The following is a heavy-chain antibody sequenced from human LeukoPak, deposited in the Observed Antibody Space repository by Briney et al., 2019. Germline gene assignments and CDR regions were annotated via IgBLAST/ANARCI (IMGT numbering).Heavy chain of an antibody. CDR2: ISGSSSNT. D-gene: IGHD3-16*01. J-gene: IGHJ3*02. V-gene: IGHV1-18*01. CDR3: ARATGTWGHDGFDI. CDR1: GHTFMSHG. Sequence: GASVKVSCKAYGHTFMSHGIRWVRQAPGQGLAWMGWISGSSSNTNYAQRLQGRVTMTTDTSTTTAYMELRSLRSDDTAVYYCARATGTWGHDGFDIWGQGTMVTVSS.